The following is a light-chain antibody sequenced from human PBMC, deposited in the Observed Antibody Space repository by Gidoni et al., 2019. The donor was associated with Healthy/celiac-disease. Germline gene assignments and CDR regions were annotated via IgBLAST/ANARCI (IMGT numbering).Light chain of an antibody. CDR3: QQRSNWLVT. J-gene: IGKJ1*01. V-gene: IGKV3-11*01. CDR1: QSVSSY. Sequence: EIVLTQSPATLSLSPGERATLSCRTSQSVSSYLAWSQQKPGQAPRLLIYDASNRATGIPARFSGSGSGTDFTLTISSLEPEDFAVYYCQQRSNWLVTFXQXTKVEIK. CDR2: DAS.